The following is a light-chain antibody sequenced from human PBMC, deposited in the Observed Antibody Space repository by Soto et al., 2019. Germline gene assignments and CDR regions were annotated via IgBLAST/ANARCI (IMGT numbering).Light chain of an antibody. CDR2: DAS. CDR3: QQRSKWPPIT. V-gene: IGKV3-11*01. Sequence: EIVLTQSPATLSLSPGERATLSCRASQSISSYLAWYQQKPGQAPRLLIYDASNRATGIPAKFSGSGSGTDFTLTISSLKPEDCAVYYCQQRSKWPPITFGQGTRLEIK. CDR1: QSISSY. J-gene: IGKJ5*01.